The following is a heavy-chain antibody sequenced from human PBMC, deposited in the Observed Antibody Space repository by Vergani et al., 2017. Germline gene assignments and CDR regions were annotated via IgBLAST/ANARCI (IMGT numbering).Heavy chain of an antibody. CDR1: GFTFNSYA. D-gene: IGHD3-10*01. Sequence: QLLESGGGLIQPGGSLRLSCAASGFTFNSYAMTWVRQAPGKGLEWVATISSGGGDIFYADSVKGRFTISRDNSKNTLFLQMNSLRTQDTAVYYCAKAGSVTSGSLQYNFYMDVWGKGTTVTVS. V-gene: IGHV3-23*01. CDR3: AKAGSVTSGSLQYNFYMDV. CDR2: ISSGGGDI. J-gene: IGHJ6*03.